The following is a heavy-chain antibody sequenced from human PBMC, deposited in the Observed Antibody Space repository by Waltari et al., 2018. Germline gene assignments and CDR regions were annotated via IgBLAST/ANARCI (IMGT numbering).Heavy chain of an antibody. CDR2: IYSGGSST. CDR3: ANMGNYYYMDV. D-gene: IGHD3-10*01. CDR1: GFTFSSYA. Sequence: EVQLLESGGGLVQPGGSLRLSCAASGFTFSSYAMSWDRQAPGKGLEWVSVIYSGGSSTYYADSVKGRFTISRDNSKNTLYLQMNSLRAEDTAVYYCANMGNYYYMDVWGKGTTVTVSS. V-gene: IGHV3-23*03. J-gene: IGHJ6*03.